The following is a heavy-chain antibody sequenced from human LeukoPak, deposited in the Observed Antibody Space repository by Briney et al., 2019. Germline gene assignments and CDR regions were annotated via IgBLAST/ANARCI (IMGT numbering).Heavy chain of an antibody. D-gene: IGHD4/OR15-4a*01. J-gene: IGHJ6*03. CDR1: GFTFSNSP. Sequence: LRLSCAVSGFTFSNSPMSWVRQAPGKGLEWVSAITGSGGGTYYADSVKGRFTISRDNSKNTLYLQMNSRRAEDTAVYYCAKDGQYGDYWYYYMDVWGKGTTVTVSS. CDR3: AKDGQYGDYWYYYMDV. CDR2: ITGSGGGT. V-gene: IGHV3-23*01.